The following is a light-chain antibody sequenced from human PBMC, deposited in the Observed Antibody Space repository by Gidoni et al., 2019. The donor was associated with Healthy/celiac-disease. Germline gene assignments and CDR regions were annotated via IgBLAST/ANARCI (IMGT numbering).Light chain of an antibody. CDR1: QSISSY. CDR3: QQSYSTRYT. V-gene: IGKV1-39*01. J-gene: IGKJ2*01. Sequence: DIQMTPSPSSLSASVGDRVTITCRASQSISSYLNWYQQKPGKAPKLLIDAASSLQSGVPSRFSGSGSGTDFTLNISSLQPEDFATYYCQQSYSTRYTFGQGTKLEIK. CDR2: AAS.